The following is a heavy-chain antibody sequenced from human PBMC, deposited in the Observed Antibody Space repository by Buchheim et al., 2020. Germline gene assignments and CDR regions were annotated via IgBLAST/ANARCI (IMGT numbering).Heavy chain of an antibody. V-gene: IGHV3-74*01. Sequence: EVQLVESGGGLVQPGGSLRLSCAASGFTLSNYWMHWVRQAPGKGLVWVSRINRDGSATNYADSVKGRFTISRDNAKNTLYLQMNNLRAEDTAVYYCARGIWNDIETYWGQGTL. D-gene: IGHD1-1*01. J-gene: IGHJ4*02. CDR3: ARGIWNDIETY. CDR1: GFTLSNYW. CDR2: INRDGSAT.